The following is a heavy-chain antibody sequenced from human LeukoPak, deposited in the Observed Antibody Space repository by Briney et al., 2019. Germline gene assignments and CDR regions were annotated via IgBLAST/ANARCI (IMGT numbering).Heavy chain of an antibody. CDR3: TRRYNSGWHDY. D-gene: IGHD6-19*01. J-gene: IGHJ4*02. CDR2: IYNSGRT. V-gene: IGHV4-59*08. Sequence: SETLSLTCSVSGASITSHYWSWIRQPPGKGPQCIRYIYNSGRTNYNPSLKSRVTISIDTSKNQFSLRLSSVTAADTAVYYCTRRYNSGWHDYWGQGTLVTVSS. CDR1: GASITSHY.